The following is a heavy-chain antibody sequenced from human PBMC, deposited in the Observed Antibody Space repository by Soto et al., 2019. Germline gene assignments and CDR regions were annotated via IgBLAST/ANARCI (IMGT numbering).Heavy chain of an antibody. CDR1: GGSMSSHY. CDR3: ARADPDTSVGY. J-gene: IGHJ4*02. CDR2: ISYSGST. D-gene: IGHD3-22*01. V-gene: IGHV4-59*11. Sequence: PSETLSLTCTVSGGSMSSHYWTWLRQPPGKGLEWIGYISYSGSTYYNPSLKSRVTISADTSRNQFSLKLRSVIAADTAVYYCARADPDTSVGYWGQGTLVTVSS.